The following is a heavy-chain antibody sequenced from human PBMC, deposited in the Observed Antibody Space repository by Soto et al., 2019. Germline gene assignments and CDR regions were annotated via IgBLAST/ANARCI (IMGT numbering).Heavy chain of an antibody. J-gene: IGHJ4*02. D-gene: IGHD3-22*01. CDR3: ARRYYYDSRGYGL. CDR1: GCSITSYY. V-gene: IGHV4-39*01. Sequence: SQTLSLTCTFSGCSITSYYWGLLRPTPGKGLEWIGSIYYSGSTYYNPSLKSRVTISVDTSKNQFSLKLSSVTAADTAVYYCARRYYYDSRGYGLWGQGTLVTGSS. CDR2: IYYSGST.